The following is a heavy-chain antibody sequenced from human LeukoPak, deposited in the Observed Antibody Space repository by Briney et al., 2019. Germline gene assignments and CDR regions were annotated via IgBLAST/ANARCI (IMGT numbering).Heavy chain of an antibody. D-gene: IGHD1-26*01. Sequence: GSLRLSCAASGFTFSSYSMIWVRQPPGKGLEWIGSIYYSGSTYYNPSLKSRVTISVDTSKNQFSLKLTSLTAADTAVYYCARVEYSGSYPGYFQHWGQGTLVTVSS. CDR3: ARVEYSGSYPGYFQH. CDR1: GFTFSSYS. CDR2: IYYSGST. J-gene: IGHJ1*01. V-gene: IGHV4-39*07.